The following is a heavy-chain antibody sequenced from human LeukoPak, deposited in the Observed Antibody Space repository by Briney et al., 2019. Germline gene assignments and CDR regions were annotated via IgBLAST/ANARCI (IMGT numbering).Heavy chain of an antibody. CDR1: GVSISAYY. J-gene: IGHJ6*03. CDR3: ARDVPAYDNNGSKRGSYYYMDV. D-gene: IGHD3-22*01. CDR2: IYTSGIT. V-gene: IGHV4-4*07. Sequence: SETLSLTCTVSGVSISAYYWTWIRQPAGKGLEWIGRIYTSGITNYNPSLESRLTMSLDTSKNQFSLKLGSVTAADTAVFYCARDVPAYDNNGSKRGSYYYMDVWGKGTTVTVSS.